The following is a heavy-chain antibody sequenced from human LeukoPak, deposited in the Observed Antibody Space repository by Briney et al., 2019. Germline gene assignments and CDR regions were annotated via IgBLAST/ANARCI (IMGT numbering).Heavy chain of an antibody. Sequence: PSGTLSLTCAVSGGSISSSNWWSWVRQPPGKGLEWIGEIYHSGSTNYNPSLKSRVTISVDKSKNQSSLKLSSVTAADTAVYYCARVNSVVRGVIRYYYYGMDVWGKGTTVTVSS. V-gene: IGHV4-4*02. CDR2: IYHSGST. CDR3: ARVNSVVRGVIRYYYYGMDV. CDR1: GGSISSSNW. D-gene: IGHD3-10*01. J-gene: IGHJ6*04.